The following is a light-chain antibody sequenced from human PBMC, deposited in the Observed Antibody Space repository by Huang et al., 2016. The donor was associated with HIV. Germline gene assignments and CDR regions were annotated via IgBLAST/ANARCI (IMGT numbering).Light chain of an antibody. Sequence: DIVMTQSPDSLAVSLGVRATINCKSSQSVLYSSNNKNYLAWYQQKPGQPPKLLIYGASNRESGVPDRISGSGSGTDFTLTISSLQAEDVAVYYCQQYYSTPYTFGQGTKLEIK. CDR2: GAS. J-gene: IGKJ2*01. CDR1: QSVLYSSNNKNY. V-gene: IGKV4-1*01. CDR3: QQYYSTPYT.